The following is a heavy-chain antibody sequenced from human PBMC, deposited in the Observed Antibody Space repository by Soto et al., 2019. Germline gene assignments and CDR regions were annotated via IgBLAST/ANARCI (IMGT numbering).Heavy chain of an antibody. CDR1: GGTFSSYA. J-gene: IGHJ4*02. V-gene: IGHV1-69*01. CDR2: IIPMFGTA. D-gene: IGHD3-22*01. CDR3: ARGIEVGVFDS. Sequence: QVQLVQSGAEVKKPGSSVKVSCKASGGTFSSYAISWVRQAPGQGLEWMGGIIPMFGTANYAQKFQGRVTITADEVTATAYMELSGLRSEDTAVYYCARGIEVGVFDSWGQGTLVTVSS.